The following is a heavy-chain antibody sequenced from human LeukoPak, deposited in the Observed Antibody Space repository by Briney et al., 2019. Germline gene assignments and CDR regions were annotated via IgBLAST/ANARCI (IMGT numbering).Heavy chain of an antibody. Sequence: PGGSLRFSCAASGFTFDDYAMHWVRQAPGKGLEWVSGISWNSGSIGYADSVKGRFTISRDNAKNSLYLQMNSLRAEDTALYYCAKDHYYDSSGPPGYWYFDLWGRGTLVTVSS. CDR2: ISWNSGSI. J-gene: IGHJ2*01. D-gene: IGHD3-22*01. V-gene: IGHV3-9*01. CDR3: AKDHYYDSSGPPGYWYFDL. CDR1: GFTFDDYA.